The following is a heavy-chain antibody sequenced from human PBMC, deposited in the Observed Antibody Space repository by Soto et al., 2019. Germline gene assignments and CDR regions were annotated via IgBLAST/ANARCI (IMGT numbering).Heavy chain of an antibody. CDR3: DKTSYSSFAYGLDV. CDR2: TSYDGSTK. V-gene: IGHV3-30-3*01. Sequence: QVQLVESGGGVVQPGTSLRLSCAASGFTFRNYAMHWVRQAPGKGLEWVAVTSYDGSTKYYADSVKGRFTISRDNSKNMLYVEMNSLRAEDSAVYYCDKTSYSSFAYGLDVWGQGTTVTVSS. CDR1: GFTFRNYA. D-gene: IGHD6-19*01. J-gene: IGHJ6*02.